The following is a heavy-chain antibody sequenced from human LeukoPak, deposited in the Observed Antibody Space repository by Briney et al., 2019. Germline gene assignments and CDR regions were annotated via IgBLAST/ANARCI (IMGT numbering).Heavy chain of an antibody. CDR1: GFTFISYS. D-gene: IGHD1-1*01. Sequence: PGGSLRLSCAASGFTFISYSMHWVRQAPGKGLEYVSAISSNGGSTYYANSVKGRFTISRDNSKNTVYLQMGSLRAEDMAVYYCARTGGRGYFQHWGQGTLVTVSS. V-gene: IGHV3-64*01. CDR2: ISSNGGST. CDR3: ARTGGRGYFQH. J-gene: IGHJ1*01.